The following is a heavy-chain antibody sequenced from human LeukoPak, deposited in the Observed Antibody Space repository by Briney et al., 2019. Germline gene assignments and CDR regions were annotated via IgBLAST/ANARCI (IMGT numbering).Heavy chain of an antibody. CDR3: ARAAPYYYDSSGYSAFDS. CDR2: ISRTSSTI. J-gene: IGHJ3*02. V-gene: IGHV3-48*02. CDR1: GFTYRSYS. Sequence: PGVSLRLPCGASGFTYRSYSVQWAPRAPGKALEWGSYISRTSSTIYYADSVKSRFTISRGNGKTSLSLQMNSLRDEDTAVYYCARAAPYYYDSSGYSAFDSWGQGTMVTVSA. D-gene: IGHD3-22*01.